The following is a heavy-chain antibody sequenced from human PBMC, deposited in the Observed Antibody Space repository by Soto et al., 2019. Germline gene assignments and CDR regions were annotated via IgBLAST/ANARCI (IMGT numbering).Heavy chain of an antibody. V-gene: IGHV3-21*01. CDR2: ISSSSSYI. J-gene: IGHJ4*02. CDR3: ARAGIVVTGGDY. D-gene: IGHD2-2*01. CDR1: GFTFGNYW. Sequence: KPGGSLRLSCAASGFTFGNYWMHWVRQAPGKGLEWVSSISSSSSYIYYADSVKGRFTISRDNAKNSLYLQMNSLRAEDTAVYYCARAGIVVTGGDYWGQGTLVTVS.